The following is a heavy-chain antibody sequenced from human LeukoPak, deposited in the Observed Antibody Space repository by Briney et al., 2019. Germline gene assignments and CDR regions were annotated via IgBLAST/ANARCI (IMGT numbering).Heavy chain of an antibody. CDR3: AELGITMIGGV. D-gene: IGHD3-10*02. CDR2: INPGSTYI. J-gene: IGHJ6*04. Sequence: GGSLRLSCAAPGFTFSSYSMKWVRQAPGTGLEWVSSINPGSTYIYYADSVKGRFTISRDNAKNSLYLQMNSLRAEDTAVYYCAELGITMIGGVWGKGTTVTISS. CDR1: GFTFSSYS. V-gene: IGHV3-21*01.